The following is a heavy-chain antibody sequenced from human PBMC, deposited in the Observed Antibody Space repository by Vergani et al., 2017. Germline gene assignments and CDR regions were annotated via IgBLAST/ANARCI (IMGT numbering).Heavy chain of an antibody. CDR2: IIPILGIA. CDR1: GGTFNSYT. CDR3: ARYRNYYGSGSYGELSYYFDY. J-gene: IGHJ4*02. V-gene: IGHV1-69*02. Sequence: QVQLVQSGAEVKKPGSSVKVSCKASGGTFNSYTVSWVRQAPGQGLEWMGRIIPILGIANYAQKFQGRVTITADKSTSTAYMELSSLRSEDTAVYYCARYRNYYGSGSYGELSYYFDYWGQGTLVTVSS. D-gene: IGHD3-10*01.